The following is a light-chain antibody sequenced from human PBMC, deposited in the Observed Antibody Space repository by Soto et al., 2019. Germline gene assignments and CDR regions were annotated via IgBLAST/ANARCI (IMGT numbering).Light chain of an antibody. CDR3: SSYTSTNTGYV. CDR1: SSDVGGYNY. V-gene: IGLV2-14*01. Sequence: QSALTQPASVSGSPGQSITISCTGTSSDVGGYNYVSWYQQHPGKAPKLMIYEVSNRPSGVSNRFSGSKSGNTASLTISGLHVEDEGDYYCSSYTSTNTGYVFGTGTQLTVL. J-gene: IGLJ1*01. CDR2: EVS.